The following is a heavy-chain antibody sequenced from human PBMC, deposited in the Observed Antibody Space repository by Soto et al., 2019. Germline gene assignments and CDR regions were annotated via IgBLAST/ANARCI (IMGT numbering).Heavy chain of an antibody. J-gene: IGHJ4*02. V-gene: IGHV2-26*01. Sequence: QVTLKESGPVLVKPTETLTLTCTVSGFSLSNARMGVSWIRQPPGKALEWLAHIASNDEKSYSTFLKSRLTISKDTSKSQVVLTMTNMDPVDTATYYCARIKDYGSGSYYKPTLFDYWGQGTLVTVSS. CDR1: GFSLSNARMG. CDR2: IASNDEK. CDR3: ARIKDYGSGSYYKPTLFDY. D-gene: IGHD3-10*01.